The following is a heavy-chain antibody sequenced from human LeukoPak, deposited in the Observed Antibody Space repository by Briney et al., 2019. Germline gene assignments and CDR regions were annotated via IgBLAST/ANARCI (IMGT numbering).Heavy chain of an antibody. Sequence: ASVKVSCKTSGYTFTNYDINWVRQATGQGLEWMGWINPNSGGTNYAQKFQGRVTMTRDTSISTAYMELSRLRSDDTAVYYCATQMARGLFDYWGQGTLVTVSS. CDR3: ATQMARGLFDY. V-gene: IGHV1-2*02. CDR2: INPNSGGT. CDR1: GYTFTNYD. D-gene: IGHD3-10*01. J-gene: IGHJ4*02.